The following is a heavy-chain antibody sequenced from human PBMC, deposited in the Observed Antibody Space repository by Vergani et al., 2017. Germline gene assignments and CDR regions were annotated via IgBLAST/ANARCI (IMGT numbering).Heavy chain of an antibody. D-gene: IGHD3-22*01. CDR2: IYHRGRT. CDR1: GYSISSGYY. Sequence: QVQLQESGPGLVKPSETLPLTCAVSGYSISSGYYWGWIRQPPGKGLEWIGSIYHRGRTYYNPSLKSRVTISVDTSKNQFSMKLRSVTAADTAVYYCATNYXDSSGYYYGYFQHWGQGTLVTVSS. J-gene: IGHJ1*01. V-gene: IGHV4-38-2*01. CDR3: ATNYXDSSGYYYGYFQH.